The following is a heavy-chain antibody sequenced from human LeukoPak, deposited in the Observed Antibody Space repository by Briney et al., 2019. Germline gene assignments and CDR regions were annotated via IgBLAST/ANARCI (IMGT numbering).Heavy chain of an antibody. CDR3: ARGRGGYSYGRVMDF. CDR1: GGSFSGYY. CDR2: INHSGSA. Sequence: SETLSLTCAVYGGSFSGYYWSWIRQPPGKGLEWIGEINHSGSANYNPSLKSRVTISVDTSKNQFSLKLSSVTAADTAVYYCARGRGGYSYGRVMDFWGQGTLVTVSS. V-gene: IGHV4-34*01. D-gene: IGHD5-18*01. J-gene: IGHJ4*02.